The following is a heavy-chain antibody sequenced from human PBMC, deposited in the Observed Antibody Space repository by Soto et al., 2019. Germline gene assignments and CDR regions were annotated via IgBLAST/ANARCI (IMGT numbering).Heavy chain of an antibody. Sequence: PSETLSLTCTVSGGSISSGGYYWSWIRQHPGKGLEWIAYIYYSGSTYYNPSLKSRVTMSLDTSKNQFSLKLSSVTAADTAVYYCPRGRAGFFWSGRSDNWFDPWGQGTLVTVSS. CDR2: IYYSGST. V-gene: IGHV4-31*03. CDR1: GGSISSGGYY. J-gene: IGHJ5*02. D-gene: IGHD3-3*01. CDR3: PRGRAGFFWSGRSDNWFDP.